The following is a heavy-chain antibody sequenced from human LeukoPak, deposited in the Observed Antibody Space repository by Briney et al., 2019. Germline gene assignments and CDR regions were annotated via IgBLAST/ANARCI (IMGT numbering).Heavy chain of an antibody. CDR2: ISSSSSYI. J-gene: IGHJ4*02. Sequence: AGGSLRLSCAASGFTFSSYSMNWVRQAPGKGLEWVPSISSSSSYIYYADSVKGRFTISRDNAKNSLYLQMNSLRAEDTAVYYCASRSLGSYFSLVDYWGQGTLVTVSS. CDR3: ASRSLGSYFSLVDY. D-gene: IGHD1-26*01. CDR1: GFTFSSYS. V-gene: IGHV3-21*01.